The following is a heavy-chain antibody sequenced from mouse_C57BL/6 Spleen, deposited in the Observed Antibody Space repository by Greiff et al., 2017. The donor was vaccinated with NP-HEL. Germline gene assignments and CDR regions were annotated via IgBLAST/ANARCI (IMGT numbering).Heavy chain of an antibody. CDR2: INPNNGGT. CDR1: GYTFTDYN. J-gene: IGHJ3*01. CDR3: ARLGYYGSGAY. Sequence: VQLQQSGPELVKPGASVKIPCKASGYTFTDYNMDWVKQSHGKSLEWIGDINPNNGGTIYNQKFKGKATLTVDKSSSTAYMELRSLTSEDTAVYYCARLGYYGSGAYWGQGTLVTVSA. V-gene: IGHV1-18*01. D-gene: IGHD1-1*01.